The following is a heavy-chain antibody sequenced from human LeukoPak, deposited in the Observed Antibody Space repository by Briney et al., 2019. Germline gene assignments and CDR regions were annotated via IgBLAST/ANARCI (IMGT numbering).Heavy chain of an antibody. CDR1: GYTFTGYY. V-gene: IGHV1-8*03. Sequence: ASVKVSCKASGYTFTGYYMHWVRQAPGQGLEWMGWINPNSGNTGYAQKFQGRVTITRNTSISTAYMELSSLRSEDTAVYYRARGPKYSSGWYYFDYWGQGTLVTVSS. CDR2: INPNSGNT. J-gene: IGHJ4*02. CDR3: ARGPKYSSGWYYFDY. D-gene: IGHD6-19*01.